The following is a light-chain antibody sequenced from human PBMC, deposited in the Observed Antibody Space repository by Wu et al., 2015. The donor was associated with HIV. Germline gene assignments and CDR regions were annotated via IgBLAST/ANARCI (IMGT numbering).Light chain of an antibody. CDR2: GAS. CDR3: QQYNNWPWT. J-gene: IGKJ1*01. V-gene: IGKV3-20*01. CDR1: QSVSNNY. Sequence: EIVLTQSPGTLSLSPGERATLSCRASQSVSNNYLAWYQQKPGQAPRLLIYGASSRATGIPDRFSGSGSGTDFTLTISSTQSEDFAVYYCQQYNNWPWTFGQGTRLEIK.